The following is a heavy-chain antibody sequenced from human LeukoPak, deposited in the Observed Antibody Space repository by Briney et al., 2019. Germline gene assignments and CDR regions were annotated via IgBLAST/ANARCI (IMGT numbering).Heavy chain of an antibody. CDR2: ISWNSGSI. J-gene: IGHJ3*02. CDR1: GFTFDDYS. CDR3: AKDIGYYDILTGYSEAFDI. D-gene: IGHD3-9*01. Sequence: GRSLRLSCAASGFTFDDYSMHWVRQAPGKGLEWVSGISWNSGSIGYADSVKGRFTISRDNAKNSLYLQMNSLRAEDTDLYYCAKDIGYYDILTGYSEAFDIWGQGTMVTVSS. V-gene: IGHV3-9*01.